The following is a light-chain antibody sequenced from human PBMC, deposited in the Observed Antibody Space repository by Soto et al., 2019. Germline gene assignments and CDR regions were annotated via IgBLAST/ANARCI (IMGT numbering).Light chain of an antibody. J-gene: IGLJ3*02. Sequence: QSALTQPASVSGSPGQSITISCTGTSSDVGSYNLVSWYQQHPGKAPKLMIYEGSKRPSGVSHRFSGSKSGNTASLTISGLQAEDEADYYCCSYSGSRVFGGGTKLTVL. CDR3: CSYSGSRV. CDR1: SSDVGSYNL. CDR2: EGS. V-gene: IGLV2-23*01.